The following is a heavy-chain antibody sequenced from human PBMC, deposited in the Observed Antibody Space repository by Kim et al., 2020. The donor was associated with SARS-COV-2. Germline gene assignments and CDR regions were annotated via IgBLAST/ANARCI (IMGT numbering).Heavy chain of an antibody. CDR1: GFTFSSYG. CDR2: ISYDGSNK. V-gene: IGHV3-33*05. J-gene: IGHJ4*02. CDR3: ARDRSSGWYEGNYFDY. Sequence: GESLKISCAASGFTFSSYGMHWVRQAPGKGLEWVAVISYDGSNKYYADSVKGRFTISRDNSKNTLYLQMNSLRAEDTAVYYCARDRSSGWYEGNYFDYWGQGTLVTVSS. D-gene: IGHD6-19*01.